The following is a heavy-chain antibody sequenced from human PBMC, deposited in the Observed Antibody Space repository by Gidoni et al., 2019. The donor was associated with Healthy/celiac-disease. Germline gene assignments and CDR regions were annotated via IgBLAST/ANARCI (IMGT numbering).Heavy chain of an antibody. CDR2: IKSKTDGGTT. J-gene: IGHJ4*02. V-gene: IGHV3-15*01. CDR3: TTDWGKPLLRKGPYYDFWGTEVDY. CDR1: GFTFSNAW. Sequence: EVQLVESGGGLVKPGGSLRLSCAASGFTFSNAWMSWVRQAPGKGLEWVGRIKSKTDGGTTDYAAPVKGRFTISRDDSKNTLYLQMNSLKTEDTAVYYCTTDWGKPLLRKGPYYDFWGTEVDYWGQGTLVTVSS. D-gene: IGHD3-3*01.